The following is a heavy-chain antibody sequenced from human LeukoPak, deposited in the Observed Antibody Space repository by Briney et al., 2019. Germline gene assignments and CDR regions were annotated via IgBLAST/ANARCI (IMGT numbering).Heavy chain of an antibody. D-gene: IGHD1-26*01. CDR3: ARLARGSLFDY. CDR2: MYYSGNT. J-gene: IGHJ4*02. V-gene: IGHV4-39*07. Sequence: SETLSLTCTVSGGSIRTSSYYWGWIRQPPGKGLEWIGSMYYSGNTYYNPSLKSRVTISVDTSKNQFSLKLSSVTAADTAVYYCARLARGSLFDYWGQGTLVTVSS. CDR1: GGSIRTSSYY.